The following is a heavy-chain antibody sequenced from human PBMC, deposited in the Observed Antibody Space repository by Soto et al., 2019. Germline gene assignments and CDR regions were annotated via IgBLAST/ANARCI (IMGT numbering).Heavy chain of an antibody. CDR3: ARPHYYDSSGYYDAGAFDI. CDR1: GYTFTNYA. V-gene: IGHV1-3*01. Sequence: GASVKISCKASGYTFTNYAMHWVRQSPGQRPDWMGWINAGNGNTKYSQKFRGGVTITRDKSASTAYMELSSLRSEDTVVYYCARPHYYDSSGYYDAGAFDIWGQGTMVTVSS. D-gene: IGHD3-22*01. CDR2: INAGNGNT. J-gene: IGHJ3*02.